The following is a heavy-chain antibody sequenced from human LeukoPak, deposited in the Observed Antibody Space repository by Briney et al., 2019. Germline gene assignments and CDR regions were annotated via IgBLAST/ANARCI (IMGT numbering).Heavy chain of an antibody. CDR3: ARGGQTYGYRYYFDY. J-gene: IGHJ4*02. Sequence: PSETLSLTCTVSGGSISSYYWSWLRQPPGKGLEWIGYIYYSGSTNYNPSLKSRVTISVDTSKNQFSLKLSSVTAADTAVYYCARGGQTYGYRYYFDYWGQGTLVTVAS. CDR1: GGSISSYY. D-gene: IGHD4-17*01. V-gene: IGHV4-59*01. CDR2: IYYSGST.